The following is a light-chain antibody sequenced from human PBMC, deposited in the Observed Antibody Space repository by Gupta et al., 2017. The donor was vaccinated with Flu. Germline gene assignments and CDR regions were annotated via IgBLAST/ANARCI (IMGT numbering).Light chain of an antibody. J-gene: IGKJ2*01. Sequence: LPVNPGEPDSSSGRSSQSLLHSNGYNYLDWDRQKPGQSPQILIYLGENRDSGVNDRFSGGGSGTDFTLKSRRGEAEDVGVYYCRQYLHTVFGQGTKMEIK. CDR3: RQYLHTV. CDR1: QSLLHSNGYNY. CDR2: LGE. V-gene: IGKV2-28*01.